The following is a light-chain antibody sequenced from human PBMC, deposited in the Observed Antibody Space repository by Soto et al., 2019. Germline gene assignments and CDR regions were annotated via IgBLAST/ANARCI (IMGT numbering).Light chain of an antibody. J-gene: IGKJ4*01. CDR1: QSVSSN. CDR3: QQYNKWPLT. Sequence: EIVLTQSPVTLSVSPGERATLSCRASQSVSSNLAWYQQKPGQAPRLLIFGASTRATGIPARFSGSGSGTGFTLTISSLQSEDFAVYYCQQYNKWPLTFGGGTKVDIK. V-gene: IGKV3-15*01. CDR2: GAS.